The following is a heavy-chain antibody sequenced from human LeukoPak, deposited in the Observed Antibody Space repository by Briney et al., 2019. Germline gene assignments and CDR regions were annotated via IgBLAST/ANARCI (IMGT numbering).Heavy chain of an antibody. CDR3: ARDGSHAYGDYVWVFCGFHY. CDR1: GFTFSNYE. Sequence: GGSLRLSCAASGFTFSNYEMHWVRQAPGKGLEWVSYISSSGSTIYYADSVKGRFTLSRDNAKKSLDLQMNSLRAEDTAVYYCARDGSHAYGDYVWVFCGFHYWGRGPRVSVSS. V-gene: IGHV3-48*03. CDR2: ISSSGSTI. J-gene: IGHJ4*02. D-gene: IGHD4-17*01.